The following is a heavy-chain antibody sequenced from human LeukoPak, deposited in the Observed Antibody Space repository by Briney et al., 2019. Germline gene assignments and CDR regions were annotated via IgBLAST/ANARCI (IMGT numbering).Heavy chain of an antibody. D-gene: IGHD3-10*01. V-gene: IGHV4-39*07. CDR3: ARGPRIIGIPYYYNY. J-gene: IGHJ4*02. CDR2: IYYSGST. Sequence: PSETLSLTCTVSGGSISSSSYYWGWIRQPPGKGLEWIGSIYYSGSTYYNPSLKSRVTISVDTSKNQFSLKLSSVTAADTAVYYCARGPRIIGIPYYYNYWGQGTLVTVSS. CDR1: GGSISSSSYY.